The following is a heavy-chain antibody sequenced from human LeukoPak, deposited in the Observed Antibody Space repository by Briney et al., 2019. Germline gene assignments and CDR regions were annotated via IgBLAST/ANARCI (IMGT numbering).Heavy chain of an antibody. CDR3: ARLASQWELPTLFDY. J-gene: IGHJ4*02. CDR1: GYSFTSYW. D-gene: IGHD1-26*01. Sequence: PGESLKISCKGSGYSFTSYWIGWVRQMPGKGLEWMGIIYPGDSDTRYSPSFQGQVTISADKSISTAYLQWSSLKASDTAMYYCARLASQWELPTLFDYWGQGTLVTVSS. V-gene: IGHV5-51*01. CDR2: IYPGDSDT.